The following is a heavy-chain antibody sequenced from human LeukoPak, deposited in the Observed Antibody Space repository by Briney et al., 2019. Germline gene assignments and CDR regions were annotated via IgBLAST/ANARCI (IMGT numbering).Heavy chain of an antibody. CDR2: ISGSGGST. CDR3: ARLQQRHNWFDP. D-gene: IGHD4-11*01. J-gene: IGHJ5*02. CDR1: GFTFSSYA. V-gene: IGHV3-23*01. Sequence: PGGSLRLSCAASGFTFSSYAMSWVRQAPGKGLEWVSAISGSGGSTYYADSVKGRFTISRDNSKNTLYLQMNSLRAEDTAVYYCARLQQRHNWFDPWGQGTLVTVSS.